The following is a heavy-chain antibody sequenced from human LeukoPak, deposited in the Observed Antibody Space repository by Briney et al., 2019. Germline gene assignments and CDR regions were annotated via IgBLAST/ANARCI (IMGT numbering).Heavy chain of an antibody. CDR1: GFNLSSYG. CDR2: ISYDGSNK. D-gene: IGHD2-15*01. Sequence: GGSLRLSCAASGFNLSSYGMHWVRQAPGKGLEWVAVISYDGSNKYYADSVKGRFTISRDNSKNTLYLQMISLRAEDTAVYYCARDQTPFYWGQGSLVTVSS. CDR3: ARDQTPFY. J-gene: IGHJ4*02. V-gene: IGHV3-30*03.